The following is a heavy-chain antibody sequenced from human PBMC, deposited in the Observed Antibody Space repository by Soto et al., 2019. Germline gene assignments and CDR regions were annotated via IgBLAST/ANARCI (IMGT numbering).Heavy chain of an antibody. Sequence: QVQLVQSGAEVKKPGASVKVSCKASGYPFPRYDLSWVRQAPGQGLEWMGWISVYNGHTKYAQKLQRRVTMTTDTSARTDYMEMRSLRSDDTAVYFCAREFEGYSNTWPFGSWGQGTLVTVSS. CDR1: GYPFPRYD. J-gene: IGHJ4*02. CDR2: ISVYNGHT. CDR3: AREFEGYSNTWPFGS. D-gene: IGHD6-13*01. V-gene: IGHV1-18*01.